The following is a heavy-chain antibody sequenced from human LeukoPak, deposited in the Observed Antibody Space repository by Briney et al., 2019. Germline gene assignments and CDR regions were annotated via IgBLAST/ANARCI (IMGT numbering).Heavy chain of an antibody. CDR3: ARDPKDDTSGYYYFDY. CDR1: GYTFTSYY. CDR2: INPSGGST. V-gene: IGHV1-46*01. Sequence: ASVKVSCTASGYTFTSYYMHWVRQAPGQGLEWMGVINPSGGSTSYAQKFQSRVTMTRDMSTSTVYMELSSLRSEDTAVYYCARDPKDDTSGYYYFDYWGQGTLVTVSS. D-gene: IGHD3-22*01. J-gene: IGHJ4*02.